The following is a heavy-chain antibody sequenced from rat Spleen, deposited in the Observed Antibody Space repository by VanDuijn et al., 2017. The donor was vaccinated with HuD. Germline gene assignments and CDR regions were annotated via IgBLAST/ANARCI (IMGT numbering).Heavy chain of an antibody. D-gene: IGHD1-11*01. Sequence: QVQLKESGPGLVQPSQTLSLSCTVSGFSLISYGVNWVRQSPGQGLEWMGGIWGDGSTKYNSALKSRLSISRDTSKSQVFLKMNSLQTEDTATYFCTRTYGGYTSNWFPYWGQGTLVTVSS. CDR2: IWGDGST. J-gene: IGHJ3*01. CDR3: TRTYGGYTSNWFPY. CDR1: GFSLISYG. V-gene: IGHV2-13*01.